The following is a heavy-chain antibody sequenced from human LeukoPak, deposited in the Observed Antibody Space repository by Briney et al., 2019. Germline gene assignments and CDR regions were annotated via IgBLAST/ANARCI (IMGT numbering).Heavy chain of an antibody. CDR3: ARKTYDSSGLIPHPGVFDI. CDR1: GGSISTSNW. CDR2: IYHSGST. D-gene: IGHD3-22*01. J-gene: IGHJ3*02. Sequence: SETLSLTCAVSGGSISTSNWWSWVRQPPGKGLEWIGEIYHSGSTNYNPSLKSRVTILVEKSKNQFSLKLSSVTAADTAVYYCARKTYDSSGLIPHPGVFDIWGQGTMVTVSS. V-gene: IGHV4-4*02.